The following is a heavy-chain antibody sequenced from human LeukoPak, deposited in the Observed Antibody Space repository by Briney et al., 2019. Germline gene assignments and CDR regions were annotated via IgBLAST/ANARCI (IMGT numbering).Heavy chain of an antibody. CDR2: IKQDGAEK. CDR3: ARVGAWDLQRVFDY. CDR1: GFRFGDYW. V-gene: IGHV3-7*01. D-gene: IGHD1-26*01. Sequence: GGSLRLSCAASGFRFGDYWMTWARHVPGKGLEWVANIKQDGAEKHYAESVEGRFIISRDNAKNSLYLEMDSLKVEDTAVYYCARVGAWDLQRVFDYWGQGTPVTVSS. J-gene: IGHJ4*02.